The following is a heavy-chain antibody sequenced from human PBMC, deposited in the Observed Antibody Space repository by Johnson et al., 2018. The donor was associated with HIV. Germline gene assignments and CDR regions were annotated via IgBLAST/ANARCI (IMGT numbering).Heavy chain of an antibody. D-gene: IGHD6-13*01. CDR3: ARGGIAAKEPWRAFDI. J-gene: IGHJ3*02. CDR1: GFTFSNVW. Sequence: VQLVESGGGLVKPGGSPKLSCEASGFTFSNVWMHWVRQAPGKGLEWVGRIKSKSYGGTIDYAAPVKGRFTISRDDSKNTLYLQMNSLRAEDTALYYCARGGIAAKEPWRAFDIWGQGTMVTVSS. V-gene: IGHV3-15*05. CDR2: IKSKSYGGTI.